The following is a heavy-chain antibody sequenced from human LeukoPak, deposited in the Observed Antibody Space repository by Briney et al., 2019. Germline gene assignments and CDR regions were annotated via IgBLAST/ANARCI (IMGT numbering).Heavy chain of an antibody. CDR2: INSDGSST. CDR3: ARGYCSSTSCHLSS. V-gene: IGHV3-74*01. J-gene: IGHJ4*02. Sequence: GGSLRLSCAASGFTFSSYWMDWVRQAPGKGLVWVSRINSDGSSTSYADSVKGRSTISRDNAKNTLYLQMNSLRAEDTAVYYCARGYCSSTSCHLSSWGQGTLVTVSS. D-gene: IGHD2-2*01. CDR1: GFTFSSYW.